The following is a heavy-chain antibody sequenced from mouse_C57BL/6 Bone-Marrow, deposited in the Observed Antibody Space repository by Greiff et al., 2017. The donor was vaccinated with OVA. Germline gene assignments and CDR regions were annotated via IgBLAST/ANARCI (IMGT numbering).Heavy chain of an antibody. CDR3: ARIPQGDYGSPLAMDY. V-gene: IGHV1-78*01. Sequence: QVQLQQSDAELVKPGASVKISCKVSGYTFTDHTIHWMKQRPEQGLEWIGYIYPRDGSTKYNEKFKGKATLTADKSSSTAYMQLNSLTSEDSAVDFCARIPQGDYGSPLAMDYGGQGTSVTVSS. CDR1: GYTFTDHT. D-gene: IGHD1-1*01. CDR2: IYPRDGST. J-gene: IGHJ4*01.